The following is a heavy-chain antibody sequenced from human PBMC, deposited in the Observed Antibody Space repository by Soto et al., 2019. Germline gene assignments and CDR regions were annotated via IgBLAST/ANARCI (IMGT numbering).Heavy chain of an antibody. D-gene: IGHD2-21*01. CDR1: GLPHSSFA. J-gene: IGHJ4*02. CDR3: EKDAVYNDGLWIMDH. Sequence: GGSLRLSCTASGLPHSSFAMMWVRQAPGKGLECVSGIYGNGGGIEYADSVKGSFTISRDNSKNTVYLQMTDLRADDTAVYYCEKDAVYNDGLWIMDHWGQANKVTVS. CDR2: IYGNGGGI. V-gene: IGHV3-23*01.